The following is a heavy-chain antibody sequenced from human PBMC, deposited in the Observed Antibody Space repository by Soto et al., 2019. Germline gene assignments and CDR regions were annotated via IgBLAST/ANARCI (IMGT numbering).Heavy chain of an antibody. CDR2: FDPEDGET. CDR1: GYTLTELS. Sequence: ASVKVSCKVSGYTLTELSMHWVRQAPGKGLEWMGGFDPEDGETIYAQEFQGRVTMTEDTSTDTAYMELSSLRSEDTAVYYCATRPIHYDSLDYWGQGTLVTVSS. CDR3: ATRPIHYDSLDY. D-gene: IGHD5-12*01. V-gene: IGHV1-24*01. J-gene: IGHJ4*02.